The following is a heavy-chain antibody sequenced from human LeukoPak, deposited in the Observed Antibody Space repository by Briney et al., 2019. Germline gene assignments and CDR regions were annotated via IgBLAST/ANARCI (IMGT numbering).Heavy chain of an antibody. Sequence: GGSLRLSCAASGFTFSSYEMNWVRQAPGKGLEWVSHISSSGSTIYYAHSVKGRFTISRDNAKNSLYLQMNSLRAEDTAVYYCAREAGMDVWGQGTTVTVSS. V-gene: IGHV3-48*03. J-gene: IGHJ6*02. CDR2: ISSSGSTI. CDR1: GFTFSSYE. CDR3: AREAGMDV.